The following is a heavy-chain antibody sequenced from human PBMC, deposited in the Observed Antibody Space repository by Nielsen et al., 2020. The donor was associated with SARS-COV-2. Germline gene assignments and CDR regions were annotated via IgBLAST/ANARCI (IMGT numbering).Heavy chain of an antibody. CDR2: ISHDGSKK. CDR3: AKEGRTPFDY. D-gene: IGHD1-14*01. Sequence: GESLKISCAASGFSFSTYGMHWVRQAPGKGLEWVTFISHDGSKKYYADSVKSRFAISRDRSKNTLYLQMNSLRAEDTAVYYCAKEGRTPFDYWGQGTLVTVSS. CDR1: GFSFSTYG. J-gene: IGHJ4*02. V-gene: IGHV3-30*02.